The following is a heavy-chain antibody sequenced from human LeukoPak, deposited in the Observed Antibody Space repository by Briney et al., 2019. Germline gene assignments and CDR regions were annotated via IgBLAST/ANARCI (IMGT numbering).Heavy chain of an antibody. V-gene: IGHV1-8*01. CDR3: ARGVPLRESSGNWIYYYYYYMDV. CDR1: GYTFTSYD. J-gene: IGHJ6*03. Sequence: ASVKVSCKASGYTFTSYDINWVRQATGQGLEWMGWMNPNSGNTGYAQKFQGRVTMTRNTSISTTYMELSSLRSEDTAVYYCARGVPLRESSGNWIYYYYYYMDVWGKGTTVTISS. D-gene: IGHD6-19*01. CDR2: MNPNSGNT.